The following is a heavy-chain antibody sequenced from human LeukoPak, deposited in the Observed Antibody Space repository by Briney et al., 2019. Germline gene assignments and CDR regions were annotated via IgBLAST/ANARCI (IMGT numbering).Heavy chain of an antibody. Sequence: GGSLRLSCAASGFTFSSYAMSWVRQAPGKGLEWVSAISGSGGSTYYADSVKGRFTISRDNSKNTLYLQMNSLRAEDTAVYYCAKVSRITMIVVVITTTNWYFDLWGRGTPVTVSS. J-gene: IGHJ2*01. V-gene: IGHV3-23*01. D-gene: IGHD3-22*01. CDR2: ISGSGGST. CDR3: AKVSRITMIVVVITTTNWYFDL. CDR1: GFTFSSYA.